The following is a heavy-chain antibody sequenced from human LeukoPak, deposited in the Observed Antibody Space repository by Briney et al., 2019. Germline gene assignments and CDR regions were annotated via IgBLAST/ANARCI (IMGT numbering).Heavy chain of an antibody. Sequence: GGSLRLSCAASGFTVSSTYMAWVRQAPGKELQWVSFIYGDDNAFYADSVKGRFTISRDNSNNTLYLQMNSLRAEDTAVYYCARGVLGVIPIDYWGQGTLVTVSS. V-gene: IGHV3-53*01. D-gene: IGHD2-8*02. J-gene: IGHJ4*02. CDR3: ARGVLGVIPIDY. CDR2: IYGDDNA. CDR1: GFTVSSTY.